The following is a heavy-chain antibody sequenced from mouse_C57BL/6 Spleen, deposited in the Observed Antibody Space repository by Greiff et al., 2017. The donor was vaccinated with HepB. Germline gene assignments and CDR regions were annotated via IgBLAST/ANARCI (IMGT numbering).Heavy chain of an antibody. D-gene: IGHD2-4*01. Sequence: VQLKESGPELVKPGASVKIPCKASGYTFTDYNMDWVKQSHGKSLEWIGDINPNNGGTIYNQKFKGKATLTVDKSSGTAYMELRSLTSEDTAVYYCARSGYDYDEGFAYWGQGTLVTVSA. V-gene: IGHV1-18*01. J-gene: IGHJ3*01. CDR2: INPNNGGT. CDR1: GYTFTDYN. CDR3: ARSGYDYDEGFAY.